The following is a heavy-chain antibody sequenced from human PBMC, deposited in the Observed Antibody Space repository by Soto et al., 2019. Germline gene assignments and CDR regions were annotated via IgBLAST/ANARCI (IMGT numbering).Heavy chain of an antibody. CDR3: GKDRTVAARNFDY. V-gene: IGHV3-23*01. J-gene: IGHJ4*02. Sequence: EVQLLESGGGLVQPGGSLRLSCAASGFSFNNYAMGWVRQAPGKGLEWVSSISTSVGATYYADSVKGRFTISRDDSTNTMQLQMNSLRAEDTAVYYCGKDRTVAARNFDYWGQGTLVTVSS. D-gene: IGHD6-6*01. CDR1: GFSFNNYA. CDR2: ISTSVGAT.